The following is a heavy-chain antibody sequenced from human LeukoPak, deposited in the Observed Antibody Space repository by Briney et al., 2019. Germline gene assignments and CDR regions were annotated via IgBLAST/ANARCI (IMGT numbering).Heavy chain of an antibody. CDR1: GFTFSSYA. J-gene: IGHJ4*02. Sequence: PGGSLRLSCAASGFTFSSYAMSWFRQAPGKGLEGVSAISGSGGSTYYADSVKGQFTISRDNSKNTLSLQMNSLRAEDTAVYYCAKDRLVRGVIIDYWGQGTLVTVSS. CDR2: ISGSGGST. CDR3: AKDRLVRGVIIDY. V-gene: IGHV3-23*01. D-gene: IGHD3-10*01.